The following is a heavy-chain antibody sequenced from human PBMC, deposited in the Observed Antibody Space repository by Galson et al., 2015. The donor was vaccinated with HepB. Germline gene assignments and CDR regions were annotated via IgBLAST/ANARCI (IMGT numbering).Heavy chain of an antibody. CDR3: ATALLSYGLDV. CDR2: IYYSGIA. J-gene: IGHJ6*02. V-gene: IGHV4-61*01. CDR1: GGSVSNSNYY. D-gene: IGHD2/OR15-2a*01. Sequence: LSLTCSVSGGSVSNSNYYWNWMRQPPGKGLEWIGYIYYSGIANYNPSLKSRVTMSVDMSTNQFSLNLNSVTAADTAVYYCATALLSYGLDVWGQGTTVTVSS.